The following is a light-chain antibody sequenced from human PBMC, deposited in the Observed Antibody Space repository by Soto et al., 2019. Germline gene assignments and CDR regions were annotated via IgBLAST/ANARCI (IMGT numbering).Light chain of an antibody. CDR2: EVS. CDR1: SSDVGGYNY. CDR3: SSYTTTYTYV. V-gene: IGLV2-14*01. Sequence: QSAPTQPASVSGSPGQSITISCTGTSSDVGGYNYVSWSQQHPGKAPKLIIYEVSNRPSGVSNRFSGSKSGNTASLTISGLQAEDEADYYCSSYTTTYTYVFGTGTKLTVL. J-gene: IGLJ1*01.